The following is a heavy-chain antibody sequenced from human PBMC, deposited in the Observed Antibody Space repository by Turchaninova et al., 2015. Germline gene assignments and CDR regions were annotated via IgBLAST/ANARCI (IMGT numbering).Heavy chain of an antibody. CDR1: GFSLSTTGIR. V-gene: IGHV2-70*04. Sequence: QVTLKESGPALVKPTPTLTLTCTFPGFSLSTTGIRIIWTPQPPGKALEWIASIDWYDDKFYSTSLKTRLTISKDTSRNQVVLTMTNMDPVDTATYYCARINGYMYYFDYWGQGTLVTVSS. D-gene: IGHD5-24*01. CDR2: IDWYDDK. CDR3: ARINGYMYYFDY. J-gene: IGHJ4*02.